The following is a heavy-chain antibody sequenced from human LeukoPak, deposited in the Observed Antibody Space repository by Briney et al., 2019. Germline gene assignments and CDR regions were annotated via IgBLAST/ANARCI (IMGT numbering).Heavy chain of an antibody. D-gene: IGHD1/OR15-1a*01. CDR3: ARDGVWNTSDP. V-gene: IGHV4-4*07. CDR1: GGSISSYY. J-gene: IGHJ5*02. CDR2: IYTSGST. Sequence: PSETLSLTCTVSGGSISSYYWSWIRQPAGKGLEWIGHIYTSGSTNYNPSLKRRVTMSVDTSKNQFSLKLSSVTAADTAVYYCARDGVWNTSDPWGQGTLVTVSS.